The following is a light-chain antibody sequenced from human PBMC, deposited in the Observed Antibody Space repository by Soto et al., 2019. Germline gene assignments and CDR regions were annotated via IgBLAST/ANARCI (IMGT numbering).Light chain of an antibody. V-gene: IGLV2-14*01. CDR1: SSDVGGYNY. J-gene: IGLJ2*01. Sequence: QSALTQPASVSGSPGQSITISCTGTSSDVGGYNYVSWYQQHPGKAPKLLIYEVSNRPSGVSNRFSGSRSGNTASLTISGLQPEDEADYYCSSYTTTTLVVFGGGTKLTVL. CDR3: SSYTTTTLVV. CDR2: EVS.